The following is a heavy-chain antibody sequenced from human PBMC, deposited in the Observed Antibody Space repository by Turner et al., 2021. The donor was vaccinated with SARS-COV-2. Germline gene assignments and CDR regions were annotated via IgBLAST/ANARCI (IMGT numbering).Heavy chain of an antibody. CDR3: ATRSLSDRIVLVVAATAFDY. Sequence: QVQLQQWGAGLLRSSETLSLTCGVQGGSFSAYYWTWIRQIPGKGLEWIGQIDKSGITNYNPSLQSRVTISRDTSKNHLSLNLTSVTAADTAVYYCATRSLSDRIVLVVAATAFDYWGQGTLVTVSS. V-gene: IGHV4-34*01. CDR2: IDKSGIT. J-gene: IGHJ4*02. CDR1: GGSFSAYY. D-gene: IGHD2-15*01.